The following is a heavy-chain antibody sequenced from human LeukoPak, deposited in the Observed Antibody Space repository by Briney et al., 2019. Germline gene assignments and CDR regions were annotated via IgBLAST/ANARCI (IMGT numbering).Heavy chain of an antibody. V-gene: IGHV1-24*01. CDR3: ARVGPHRKMATTRYHFDY. D-gene: IGHD5-24*01. CDR2: FDPEDGET. J-gene: IGHJ4*02. CDR1: GYTLTELS. Sequence: ASVKVSCKVSGYTLTELSMHWVRQAPGKGLEWMGGFDPEDGETIYAQKFQGRVTMTEDTSTDTAYMELRSLRSDDTAVYYCARVGPHRKMATTRYHFDYWGQGTLVTVSS.